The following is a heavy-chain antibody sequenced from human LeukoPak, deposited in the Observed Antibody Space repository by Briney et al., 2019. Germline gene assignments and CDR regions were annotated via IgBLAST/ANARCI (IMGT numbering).Heavy chain of an antibody. CDR3: ARVKLLEMATIHDAFDI. Sequence: PGGSLRLSCAASGFTFSSYSMNWVRQAPGKGLEWVSSISSSSSYIYYADSVKGRFTISRDNAKNSLYLQMNSLRAEDTAVYYCARVKLLEMATIHDAFDIWGQGTMVTVSS. CDR2: ISSSSSYI. D-gene: IGHD5-24*01. CDR1: GFTFSSYS. J-gene: IGHJ3*02. V-gene: IGHV3-21*01.